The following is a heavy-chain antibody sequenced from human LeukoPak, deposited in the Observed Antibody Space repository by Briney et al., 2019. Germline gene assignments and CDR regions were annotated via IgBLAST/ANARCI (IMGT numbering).Heavy chain of an antibody. CDR2: IGAYNGNT. CDR1: GYTFTSYG. D-gene: IGHD3-10*01. J-gene: IGHJ5*02. Sequence: ASVKVSCKASGYTFTSYGISWVGQAPGQGLEWMGWIGAYNGNTNYAQKLQGRVTITTDTSTSTAYMELRSLRSDDTAVYYCARSIITMVRGVIRYNWFDRWGEGTLVTVSS. V-gene: IGHV1-18*01. CDR3: ARSIITMVRGVIRYNWFDR.